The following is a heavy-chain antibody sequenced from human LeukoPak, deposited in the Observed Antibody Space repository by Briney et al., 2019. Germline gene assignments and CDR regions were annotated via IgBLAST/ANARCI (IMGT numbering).Heavy chain of an antibody. Sequence: ASVKVSCKASGYTFTSYGISWVRQAPGQGLEWMGWISAYNGNTNYAQKPQGRVTMTTDTSTSTAYMELRSLRSDDTALYYCARDGYSYGYGYYYYYMDVWGKGTTVTVSS. CDR2: ISAYNGNT. J-gene: IGHJ6*03. CDR3: ARDGYSYGYGYYYYYMDV. CDR1: GYTFTSYG. D-gene: IGHD5-18*01. V-gene: IGHV1-18*01.